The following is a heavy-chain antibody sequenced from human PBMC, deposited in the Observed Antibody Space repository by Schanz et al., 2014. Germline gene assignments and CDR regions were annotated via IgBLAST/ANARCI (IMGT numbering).Heavy chain of an antibody. J-gene: IGHJ4*02. CDR1: GFTFSSYW. CDR3: ERFQSPHQPFDY. V-gene: IGHV3-7*01. CDR2: IKQDGSER. D-gene: IGHD2-2*01. Sequence: VQLVESGGALVQPGGSLRLSCSASGFTFSSYWMSWVRQAPGKGLEWVANIKQDGSERYYVDSVKGRFTISRDNAKNSLYLQMNSLRAEDTAVYYCERFQSPHQPFDYWGQGTLVTVSS.